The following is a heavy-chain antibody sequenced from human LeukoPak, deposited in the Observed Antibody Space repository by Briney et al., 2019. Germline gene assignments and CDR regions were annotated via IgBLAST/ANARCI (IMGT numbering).Heavy chain of an antibody. CDR3: ARGPNSNWSGLDF. D-gene: IGHD6-6*01. CDR2: ISPTGSTT. Sequence: GGSLRLSCAASGFSFSNYWMHWARQLPGKGLVWVSRISPTGSTTSYADSVKGRFTVSRDNAKNTLYLQVNNLRAEDTAVYYCARGPNSNWSGLDFWGQGTLLTVSS. V-gene: IGHV3-74*01. J-gene: IGHJ4*02. CDR1: GFSFSNYW.